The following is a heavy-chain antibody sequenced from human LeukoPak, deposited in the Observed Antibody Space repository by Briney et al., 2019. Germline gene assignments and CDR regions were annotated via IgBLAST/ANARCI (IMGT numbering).Heavy chain of an antibody. Sequence: PGGSLRLSCAASGFTSSSYSMNWVRQAPGKGLEWVSYISSSSSTIYYADSVKGRFTISRDNAKNSLYLQMNSLRAEDTAVYYCARAGPYYDSSGYYHFLDYWGQGTLVTVSS. CDR2: ISSSSSTI. CDR1: GFTSSSYS. V-gene: IGHV3-48*01. J-gene: IGHJ4*02. CDR3: ARAGPYYDSSGYYHFLDY. D-gene: IGHD3-22*01.